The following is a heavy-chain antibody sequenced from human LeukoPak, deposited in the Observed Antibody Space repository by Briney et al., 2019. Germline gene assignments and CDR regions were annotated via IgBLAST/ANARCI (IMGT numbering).Heavy chain of an antibody. CDR3: ARTPDYSDNSAYFDW. Sequence: GSLRLSCAASGFTFSNAWMSWVRQPPGKGLEWIGEIYHSGTTNYNPSLKSRVALSIDKSKNQFSLKLSSVTAADTAMYYCARTPDYSDNSAYFDWWGQGTLVTVSS. J-gene: IGHJ4*02. CDR2: IYHSGTT. D-gene: IGHD4-23*01. CDR1: GFTFSNAW. V-gene: IGHV4-4*02.